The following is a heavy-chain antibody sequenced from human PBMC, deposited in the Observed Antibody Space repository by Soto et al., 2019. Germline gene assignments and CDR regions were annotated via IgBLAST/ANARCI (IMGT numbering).Heavy chain of an antibody. J-gene: IGHJ4*01. D-gene: IGHD6-19*01. CDR2: IWYDGSNT. CDR1: GFILRGFG. V-gene: IGHV3-33*01. CDR3: AIAMAGQWHPFDY. Sequence: WGSLRLSCVASGFILRGFGMHWVRQAPGKGLEWVSVIWYDGSNTYQGESVKGRFTMSRDISKNTLYLQMDSLRPEDTAVYYCAIAMAGQWHPFDYWGHGTLVTVSS.